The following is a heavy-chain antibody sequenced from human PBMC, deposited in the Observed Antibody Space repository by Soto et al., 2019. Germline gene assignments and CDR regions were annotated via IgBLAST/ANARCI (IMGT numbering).Heavy chain of an antibody. V-gene: IGHV4-34*01. CDR3: ARTFHGYCSGGSCWNNWFAP. CDR1: GGSFSGDY. Sequence: SETLSLTCAVYGGSFSGDYWSWNRQPPGKGLEWIGEINHSGSTNYNPSLKSRVTISVDTSKNQFSLKLSSVTAADTAVYYCARTFHGYCSGGSCWNNWFAPWGQGTLVTVSS. J-gene: IGHJ5*02. D-gene: IGHD2-15*01. CDR2: INHSGST.